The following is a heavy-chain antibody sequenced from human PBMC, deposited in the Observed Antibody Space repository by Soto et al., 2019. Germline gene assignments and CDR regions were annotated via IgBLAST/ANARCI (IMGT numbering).Heavy chain of an antibody. CDR3: ARDQDIVATYFDY. J-gene: IGHJ4*02. V-gene: IGHV3-30-3*01. CDR2: ISYDGSNK. D-gene: IGHD5-12*01. Sequence: LRLSCAASGFTFSSYAMHWVRQAPGKGLEWVAVISYDGSNKYYADSVKGRFTISRDNSKNTLYLQMNSLRAEDTAVYYCARDQDIVATYFDYWGQGTLVTVSS. CDR1: GFTFSSYA.